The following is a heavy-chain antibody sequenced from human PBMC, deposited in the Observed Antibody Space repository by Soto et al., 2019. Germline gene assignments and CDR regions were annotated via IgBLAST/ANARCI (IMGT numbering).Heavy chain of an antibody. CDR2: INPSGDST. CDR1: GYTFTSYY. J-gene: IGHJ5*02. CDR3: ARDASRYYDSSGYPPLNWFDP. V-gene: IGHV1-46*01. D-gene: IGHD3-22*01. Sequence: ASVKVSCKASGYTFTSYYMHWVRQAPGQGLEWMGIINPSGDSTSYAQKFQGRVTMTRDTSTSTVYMELSSLRSEDTAVYYCARDASRYYDSSGYPPLNWFDPWGQGTLVTV.